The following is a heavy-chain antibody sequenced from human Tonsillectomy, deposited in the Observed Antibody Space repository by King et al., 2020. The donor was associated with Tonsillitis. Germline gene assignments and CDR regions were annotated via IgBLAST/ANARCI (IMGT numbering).Heavy chain of an antibody. D-gene: IGHD4-11*01. CDR2: ISSSSSYI. V-gene: IGHV3-21*01. Sequence: VQLVESGGGLVKPGGSLRLSCAASGFTFSSYSMNWVRQAPGKGLEWVSSISSSSSYIYYADSVKGRFTISRDNAKNSLYLQMNSLSAEDTAVYYCARDLAYSSYYFRYWGQGTLVTVSS. CDR3: ARDLAYSSYYFRY. CDR1: GFTFSSYS. J-gene: IGHJ4*02.